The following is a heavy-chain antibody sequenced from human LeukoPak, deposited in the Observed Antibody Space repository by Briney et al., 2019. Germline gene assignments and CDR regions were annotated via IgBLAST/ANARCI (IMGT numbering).Heavy chain of an antibody. J-gene: IGHJ4*02. V-gene: IGHV1-46*01. CDR2: INPSGGST. Sequence: GESLKISCKGSGYSFTSYWIGWVRQAPGQGPEWMGIINPSGGSTSYAQKFQGRVTMTRDTSTSTVYMELSSLRSEDTAVYYCARDVFGSGGSCDYWGQGTLVTVSS. CDR1: GYSFTSYW. CDR3: ARDVFGSGGSCDY. D-gene: IGHD2-15*01.